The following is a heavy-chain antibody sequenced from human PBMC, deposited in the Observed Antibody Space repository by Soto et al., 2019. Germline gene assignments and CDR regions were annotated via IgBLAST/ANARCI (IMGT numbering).Heavy chain of an antibody. CDR3: ARARYCSSSSCYVGGNWFDP. CDR1: GYTFTSYG. J-gene: IGHJ5*02. D-gene: IGHD2-2*01. V-gene: IGHV1-18*01. CDR2: ISAYNGNT. Sequence: ASVKVSCKASGYTFTSYGIRWVRQAPGQGLEWMGWISAYNGNTNYAQKLQGRVTMTTDTSTSTAYMELRSLRSDDTAVYYCARARYCSSSSCYVGGNWFDPWGQATLVTVSS.